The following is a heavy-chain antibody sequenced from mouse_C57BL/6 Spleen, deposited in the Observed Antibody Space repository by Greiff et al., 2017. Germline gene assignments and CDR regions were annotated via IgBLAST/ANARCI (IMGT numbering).Heavy chain of an antibody. D-gene: IGHD1-1*01. CDR2: IYPGDGDT. J-gene: IGHJ4*01. CDR3: ARSLRSYAMDY. V-gene: IGHV1-82*01. CDR1: GYAFSSSW. Sequence: QVQLQQSGPEPVKPGASVKISCKASGYAFSSSWMNWVKQRPGKGLEWIGRIYPGDGDTNYNGKFKGKATLTADKSSSTAYMQLSSLTSEDSAVYFCARSLRSYAMDYWGQGTSVTVSS.